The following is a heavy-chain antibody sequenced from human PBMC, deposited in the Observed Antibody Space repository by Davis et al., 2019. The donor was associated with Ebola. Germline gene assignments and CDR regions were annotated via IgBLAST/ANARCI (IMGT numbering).Heavy chain of an antibody. D-gene: IGHD4-11*01. J-gene: IGHJ6*02. CDR1: GFTFSSYD. V-gene: IGHV3-13*01. Sequence: GESLKISCAASGFTFSSYDMHWVRQATGKGLEWVSAIGTAGDTYYPGSVKGRFTISRDNAKNSLYLQMNSLRDEDTAVYYCARDNWLHDYSTLMNYYYGMDVWGQGTTVTVSS. CDR2: IGTAGDT. CDR3: ARDNWLHDYSTLMNYYYGMDV.